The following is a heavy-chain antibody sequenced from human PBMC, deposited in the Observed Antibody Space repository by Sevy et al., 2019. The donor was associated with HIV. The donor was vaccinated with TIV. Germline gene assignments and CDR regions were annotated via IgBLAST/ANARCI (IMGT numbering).Heavy chain of an antibody. J-gene: IGHJ6*02. CDR3: ARGRNIVVVPAAPHIDYYYYGMDV. Sequence: ASVKVSCKASGYTFTSYDINWVRQATGQGLEWMGWMNPNSGNTGYAQKFQGRVTMTRNTSISTAYMELSSLRSEDTAVYYCARGRNIVVVPAAPHIDYYYYGMDVWGQGTTVTVSS. V-gene: IGHV1-8*01. CDR2: MNPNSGNT. CDR1: GYTFTSYD. D-gene: IGHD2-2*01.